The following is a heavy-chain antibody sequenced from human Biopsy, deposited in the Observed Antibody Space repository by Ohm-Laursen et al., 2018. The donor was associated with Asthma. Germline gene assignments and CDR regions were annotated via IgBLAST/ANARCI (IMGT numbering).Heavy chain of an antibody. V-gene: IGHV3-23*01. D-gene: IGHD2-21*01. CDR2: ITGSGGFT. J-gene: IGHJ4*02. Sequence: GSLRLSCTAFGFTFSNYVMSWVRQAPGKGLEWVSSITGSGGFTYYADSVKGRFTISRDKSDNTLYLQMNSLTAEDMAVYHCAKDERAYYGSDSKYMQPLPLGDWGQGTVVIVSA. CDR1: GFTFSNYV. CDR3: AKDERAYYGSDSKYMQPLPLGD.